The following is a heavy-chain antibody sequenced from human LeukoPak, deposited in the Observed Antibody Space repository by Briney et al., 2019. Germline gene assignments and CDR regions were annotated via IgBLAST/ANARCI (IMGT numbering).Heavy chain of an antibody. V-gene: IGHV4-38-2*02. CDR1: GYSISSGYY. CDR3: ARDRISGSYYNWFDP. Sequence: PSETLSLTCTVSGYSISSGYYWGWIRQPPGKGLEWIGSIYHSGSTYYNPSLKSRVTISVDTSKNQFSLKLTSVTAADTDVYYCARDRISGSYYNWFDPWGQGTLVTVSS. J-gene: IGHJ5*02. CDR2: IYHSGST. D-gene: IGHD1-26*01.